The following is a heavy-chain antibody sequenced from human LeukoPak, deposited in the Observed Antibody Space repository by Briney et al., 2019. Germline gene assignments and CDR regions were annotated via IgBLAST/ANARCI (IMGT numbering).Heavy chain of an antibody. J-gene: IGHJ5*02. Sequence: SETLSLTCAVSGYSISSGYYCGWIRQLPGEGLEWIGSIFHSGNTFYNPSLMSRATISVDTSKNQFSLKLSSVTAADTAVYYCAREMILEWLFPNNWFDPWGQGTLVTVSS. CDR1: GYSISSGYY. V-gene: IGHV4-38-2*02. D-gene: IGHD3-3*01. CDR3: AREMILEWLFPNNWFDP. CDR2: IFHSGNT.